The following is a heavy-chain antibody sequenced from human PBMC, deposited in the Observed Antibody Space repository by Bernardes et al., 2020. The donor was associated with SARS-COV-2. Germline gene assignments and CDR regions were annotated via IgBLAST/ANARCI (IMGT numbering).Heavy chain of an antibody. J-gene: IGHJ6*02. D-gene: IGHD1-1*01. CDR1: GYSFTSYW. CDR3: ATRYNTNYYYYGMDV. V-gene: IGHV5-10-1*01. CDR2: IDPSDSYT. Sequence: GESLNLSCKGSGYSFTSYWISWVRQMPGNGLEWMGRIDPSDSYTNYSPSFQGHVTISADKSISTAYLQWSSLKASDTAMYYCATRYNTNYYYYGMDVWGQGTTVTVSS.